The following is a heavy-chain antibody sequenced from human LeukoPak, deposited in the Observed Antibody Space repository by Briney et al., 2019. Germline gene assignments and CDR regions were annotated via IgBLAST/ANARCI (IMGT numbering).Heavy chain of an antibody. D-gene: IGHD3-9*01. V-gene: IGHV1-2*02. J-gene: IGHJ4*02. Sequence: ASVKVSCKASGYTFTGYYMHWVRQAPGQGLAWVGWINPNSGGTNYAQKFQGRVTMTRDTSISTAYMELSRLRSDDTAVYYCARAPEGYDILTGYFGYWGQGTLVTVSS. CDR3: ARAPEGYDILTGYFGY. CDR2: INPNSGGT. CDR1: GYTFTGYY.